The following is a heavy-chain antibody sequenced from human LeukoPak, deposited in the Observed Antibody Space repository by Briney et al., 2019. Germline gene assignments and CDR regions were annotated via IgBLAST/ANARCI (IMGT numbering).Heavy chain of an antibody. CDR3: ARDLRGLGYYYGMDV. V-gene: IGHV4-59*13. J-gene: IGHJ6*02. D-gene: IGHD3-10*01. Sequence: SETLSLTCTVSGDSTSSYYCSWIRQPAGKALEWIGYIYYSGSTNYNPSLKSRVTISVDTSKNQFSLKLSSVAAADTAVYYCARDLRGLGYYYGMDVWGQGTTVTVSS. CDR1: GDSTSSYY. CDR2: IYYSGST.